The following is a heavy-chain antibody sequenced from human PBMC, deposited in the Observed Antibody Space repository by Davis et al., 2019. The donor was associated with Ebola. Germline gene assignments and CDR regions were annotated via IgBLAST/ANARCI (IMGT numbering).Heavy chain of an antibody. CDR1: GYTFTGYY. J-gene: IGHJ5*02. CDR3: ARGRKLSSGWLNWFDP. D-gene: IGHD6-19*01. V-gene: IGHV1-2*04. Sequence: ASVKVSCKASGYTFTGYYMHWVRQAPGQGLEWMGWINPNSGGTNYAKKFPGWVTMTRDTSISTAYMELSRRRSDDTAVYYCARGRKLSSGWLNWFDPWGQGTLVTVSS. CDR2: INPNSGGT.